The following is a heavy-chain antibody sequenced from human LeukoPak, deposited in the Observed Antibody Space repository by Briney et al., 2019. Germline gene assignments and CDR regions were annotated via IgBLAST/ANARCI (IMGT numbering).Heavy chain of an antibody. CDR1: GGSISSYY. V-gene: IGHV4-59*01. CDR3: ARLRKAAGSLPDY. D-gene: IGHD6-13*01. Sequence: SETLSLTRTVSGGSISSYYWSWIRQPPGKGLEWIGYIYYSGSTNYNPSLKSRVTISVDTSKNQFSLKLSSVTAADTAVYYCARLRKAAGSLPDYWGQGTLVTVSS. CDR2: IYYSGST. J-gene: IGHJ4*02.